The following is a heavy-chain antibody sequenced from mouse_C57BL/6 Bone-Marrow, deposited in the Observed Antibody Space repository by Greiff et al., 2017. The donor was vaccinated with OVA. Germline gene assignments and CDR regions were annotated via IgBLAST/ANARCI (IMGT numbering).Heavy chain of an antibody. CDR1: GYTFTSYW. Sequence: QVQLKQPGTELVKPGASVKLSCKASGYTFTSYWMHWVKQRPGQGLEWIGNINPSNGGTNYNEKFKSKATLTVDKSSSTAYMQLSSLTSEDSAVYYCARLDSSGYLFAYWGQGTLVTVSA. CDR2: INPSNGGT. D-gene: IGHD3-2*02. CDR3: ARLDSSGYLFAY. V-gene: IGHV1-53*01. J-gene: IGHJ3*01.